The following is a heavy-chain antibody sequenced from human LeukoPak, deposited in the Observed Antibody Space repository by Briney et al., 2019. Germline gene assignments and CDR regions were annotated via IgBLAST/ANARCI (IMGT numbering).Heavy chain of an antibody. CDR3: VRDGAYSTIFY. CDR1: GFTFSSYW. CDR2: INSDESST. J-gene: IGHJ4*01. D-gene: IGHD5/OR15-5a*01. V-gene: IGHV3-74*01. Sequence: GALRLSCAASGFTFSSYWMYWVRQAPGKGLVWVSRINSDESSTSYADSVKGRFTISRDNAKNTLYLQMNSLRAEDTAVYYCVRDGAYSTIFYWGQGTLVTVSS.